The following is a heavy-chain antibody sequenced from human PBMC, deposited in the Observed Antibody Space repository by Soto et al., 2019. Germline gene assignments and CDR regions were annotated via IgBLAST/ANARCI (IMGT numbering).Heavy chain of an antibody. CDR3: AKFGFRSTSTCYGYFDF. CDR2: MSYSGGSA. J-gene: IGHJ4*02. D-gene: IGHD2-2*01. Sequence: GGSLRLSCAASGFTFSSYAMSWVRQAPGKGLEWVSGMSYSGGSANYADSVKGRFTISRDNSDNTLYLQMNSLTAEDTAVYYCAKFGFRSTSTCYGYFDFWGQGTLVTAPQ. CDR1: GFTFSSYA. V-gene: IGHV3-23*01.